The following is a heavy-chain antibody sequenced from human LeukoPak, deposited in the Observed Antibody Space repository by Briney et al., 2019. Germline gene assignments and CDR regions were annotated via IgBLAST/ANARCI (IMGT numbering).Heavy chain of an antibody. J-gene: IGHJ4*02. CDR2: INGDEGTI. V-gene: IGHV3-74*01. D-gene: IGHD3-16*02. CDR1: GFTFSNYA. CDR3: ARGTSHDYVWGTFRPY. Sequence: PGGSLRLSCAASGFTFSNYAMSWVRQAPGKGLVRVSRINGDEGTINYADPVKGRFTISRDNAKNTLYLQMNSLRAEDTAVYYCARGTSHDYVWGTFRPYWGQGTLVTVSS.